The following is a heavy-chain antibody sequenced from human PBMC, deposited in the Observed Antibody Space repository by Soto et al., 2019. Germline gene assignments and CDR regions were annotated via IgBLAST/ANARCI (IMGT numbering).Heavy chain of an antibody. CDR2: ISSSSSYI. Sequence: GGSLRLSCAASGFTFSSYSMNWVRQAPGKGLEWVSSISSSSSYIYYADSVKGRFTISRDNAKNSLYLQMNSLRAEDTAVYYCARVGYYDFWSGYPSNYYYYYMDVWGKGTTVTVSS. CDR1: GFTFSSYS. D-gene: IGHD3-3*01. CDR3: ARVGYYDFWSGYPSNYYYYYMDV. V-gene: IGHV3-21*01. J-gene: IGHJ6*03.